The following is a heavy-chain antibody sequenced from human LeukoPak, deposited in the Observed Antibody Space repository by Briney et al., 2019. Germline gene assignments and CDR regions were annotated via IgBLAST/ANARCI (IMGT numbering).Heavy chain of an antibody. CDR2: TLYDGSNK. V-gene: IGHV3-30*18. J-gene: IGHJ4*02. D-gene: IGHD2-21*02. CDR1: GFTFSRYG. Sequence: PGRSLRLSCAASGFTFSRYGMHWVRQAPGKGLEWVAVTLYDGSNKYYADSVKGRFTISRDNSKNTLYLQMNSLRAEDTAVYYCAKDHEPYCGGDCFNGDYWGQGTLVTVSS. CDR3: AKDHEPYCGGDCFNGDY.